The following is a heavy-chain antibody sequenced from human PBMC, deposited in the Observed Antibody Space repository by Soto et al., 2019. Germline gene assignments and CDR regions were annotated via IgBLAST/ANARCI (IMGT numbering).Heavy chain of an antibody. J-gene: IGHJ5*02. V-gene: IGHV1-18*04. CDR1: GYTFTSYG. CDR2: ISAYNGNT. D-gene: IGHD2-8*01. CDR3: ARDGAVLMVYAPNWFDP. Sequence: QVQLVQSGAEVKKPGASVKVSCKASGYTFTSYGISWVRQAPGQGLEWMGWISAYNGNTNYAQKLQGRVTMTTDTSTSTAYMELRSLRSDDTTVYYCARDGAVLMVYAPNWFDPWGQGTLVTVSS.